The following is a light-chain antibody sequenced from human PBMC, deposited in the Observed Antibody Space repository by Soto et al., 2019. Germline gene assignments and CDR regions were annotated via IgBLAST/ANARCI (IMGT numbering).Light chain of an antibody. CDR3: QQYNSYTLT. V-gene: IGKV1-5*03. J-gene: IGKJ4*01. Sequence: DIKVTQSPSTLSASVGDRVTITCRASQSISTWLAWYQQKPGKAPKLLIYEASSLEIEVPSRFSGSGAGPEFTLSISSLQPDDVEIDYCQQYNSYTLTFGGGTKVDIK. CDR2: EAS. CDR1: QSISTW.